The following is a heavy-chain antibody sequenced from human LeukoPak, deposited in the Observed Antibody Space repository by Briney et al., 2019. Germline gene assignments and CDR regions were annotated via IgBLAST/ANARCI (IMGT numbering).Heavy chain of an antibody. CDR3: AKDNYYDSSGYQEFDY. CDR1: GFTFSSYG. J-gene: IGHJ4*02. V-gene: IGHV3-30*02. D-gene: IGHD3-22*01. Sequence: GGSLRLPCAASGFTFSSYGMHWVRQAPGKGLEWVAFIRYDGSNKYYADSVKGRFTISRDNSKNTLYLQMNSLRAEDTAVYYCAKDNYYDSSGYQEFDYWGQGTLVTVSS. CDR2: IRYDGSNK.